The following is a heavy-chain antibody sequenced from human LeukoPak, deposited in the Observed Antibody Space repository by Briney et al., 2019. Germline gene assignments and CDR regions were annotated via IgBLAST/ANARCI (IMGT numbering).Heavy chain of an antibody. CDR1: GFTFSSYG. V-gene: IGHV3-30-3*01. J-gene: IGHJ4*02. D-gene: IGHD4-17*01. CDR2: ISYDGSNK. CDR3: AREATVHHYFDY. Sequence: PGGSLRLSCAASGFTFSSYGMHWVRQAPGKGLEWVAVISYDGSNKYYADSVKGRFTISRDNSKNTLYLQMNSLRAEDTAVYYCAREATVHHYFDYWGQGTLVTVSS.